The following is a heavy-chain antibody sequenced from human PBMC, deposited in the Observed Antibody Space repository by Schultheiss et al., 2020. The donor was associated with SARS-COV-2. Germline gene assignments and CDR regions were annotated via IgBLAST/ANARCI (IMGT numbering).Heavy chain of an antibody. V-gene: IGHV3-23*01. D-gene: IGHD3-10*01. CDR2: ISGSGGST. J-gene: IGHJ4*02. Sequence: GGSLRLSCVGSGITFGSYGMSWVRQAPGKGLEWVSGISGSGGSTYYADSVKGRFTISRDNSKNTLYLQMNSLKTEDTAVYYCTTDDYGSVDWGQGTLVTVSS. CDR1: GITFGSYG. CDR3: TTDDYGSVD.